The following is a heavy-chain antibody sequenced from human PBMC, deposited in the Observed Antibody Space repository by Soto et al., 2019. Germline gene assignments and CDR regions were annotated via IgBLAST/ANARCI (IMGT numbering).Heavy chain of an antibody. V-gene: IGHV1-69*01. Sequence: SVKVSCKASGGTFGSYAISWVRQAPGQGLEWMGGIIPIFGTANYAQKFQGRVTITADESTSTAYMELSSLRSEDTAVYYCARPVYYGEVFRNYYGMDVWGQGTTVTVSS. CDR1: GGTFGSYA. J-gene: IGHJ6*02. CDR2: IIPIFGTA. D-gene: IGHD2-8*01. CDR3: ARPVYYGEVFRNYYGMDV.